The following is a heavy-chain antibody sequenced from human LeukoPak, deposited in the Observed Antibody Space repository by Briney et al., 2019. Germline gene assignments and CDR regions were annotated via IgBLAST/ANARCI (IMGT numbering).Heavy chain of an antibody. Sequence: GGSLRLSCAASGFTFSSYSMNWVRQAPGKGLEWISYIGISSGNTKYADSVKGRFTISGDSAKNSLYLQMNSLRVEDTAVYYCAREAGDMVVVPAASPLNWFDPWGQGTPVTVSS. D-gene: IGHD2-2*01. V-gene: IGHV3-48*04. CDR3: AREAGDMVVVPAASPLNWFDP. J-gene: IGHJ5*02. CDR2: IGISSGNT. CDR1: GFTFSSYS.